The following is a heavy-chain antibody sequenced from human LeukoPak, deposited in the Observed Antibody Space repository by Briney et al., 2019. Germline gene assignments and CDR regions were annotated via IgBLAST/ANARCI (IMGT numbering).Heavy chain of an antibody. CDR2: VIPIFGTA. D-gene: IGHD5-24*01. V-gene: IGHV1-69*13. CDR3: ATRGRDGYNWSDYYYYYGMDV. CDR1: GGTFSSYA. Sequence: SVKVSCKASGGTFSSYAISWVRQAPGQGLEWMGGVIPIFGTANYAQKFQGRVTITADESTSTAYMELSSLRSEDTAVYYCATRGRDGYNWSDYYYYYGMDVWGQGTTVTVSS. J-gene: IGHJ6*02.